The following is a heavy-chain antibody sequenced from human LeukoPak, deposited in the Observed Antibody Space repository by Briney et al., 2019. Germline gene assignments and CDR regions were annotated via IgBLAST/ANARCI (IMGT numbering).Heavy chain of an antibody. V-gene: IGHV4-39*01. J-gene: IGHJ3*02. CDR2: INYSGST. Sequence: SETLSLTCIVSGGSITSSAYYWAWIRQPPGKGLEWIGNINYSGSTYYNPSLKSRVTISVDTSKNQFSLNLNSATAADTAVYYCARGMSRGHSYGGDAFDIWGQGTMVTVSS. CDR1: GGSITSSAYY. D-gene: IGHD5-18*01. CDR3: ARGMSRGHSYGGDAFDI.